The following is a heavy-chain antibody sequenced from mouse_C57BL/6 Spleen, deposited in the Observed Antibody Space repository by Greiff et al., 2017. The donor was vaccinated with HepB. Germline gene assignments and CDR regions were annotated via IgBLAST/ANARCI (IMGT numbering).Heavy chain of an antibody. Sequence: VKLQQPGAELVKPGASVKLSCKASGYTFTSYWMHWVKQRPGQGLEWIGMIHPNSGSTNYNEKFKSKATLTVDKSSSTAYMQLSSLTSEDSAVYYCARSTYGSSWYYYAMDYWGQGTSVTVSS. V-gene: IGHV1-64*01. J-gene: IGHJ4*01. CDR3: ARSTYGSSWYYYAMDY. CDR1: GYTFTSYW. CDR2: IHPNSGST. D-gene: IGHD1-1*01.